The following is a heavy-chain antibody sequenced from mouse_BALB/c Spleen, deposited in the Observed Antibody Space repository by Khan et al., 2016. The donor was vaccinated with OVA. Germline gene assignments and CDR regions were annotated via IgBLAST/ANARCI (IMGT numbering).Heavy chain of an antibody. CDR3: ARSGGYSYYWYFDV. V-gene: IGHV1-63*01. CDR2: IYPGSGHT. J-gene: IGHJ1*01. CDR1: GYAFTNYW. Sequence: QVQLKESGAELVRPGTSVKISCKASGYAFTNYWLGWLNQRPGHGLEWIGNIYPGSGHTYYNEKFRGKATLTAAKSSSTAYMQLSSLTSEDSAVYFWARSGGYSYYWYFDVWGAGTTVTVSS. D-gene: IGHD2-3*01.